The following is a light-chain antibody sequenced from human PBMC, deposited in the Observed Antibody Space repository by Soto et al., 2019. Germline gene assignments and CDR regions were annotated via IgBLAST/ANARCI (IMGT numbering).Light chain of an antibody. J-gene: IGKJ5*01. CDR2: GAS. CDR3: QHYGSSPPVT. CDR1: QSVSSSY. Sequence: IVLAQIPGTLSFSPGERGTLSFRASQSVSSSYLAWYQRKPGQAPRLLIYGASSRATGIPDRFSGSGSGTDFTLTISRLEPEDFAVYFCQHYGSSPPVTFGQGTRLEIK. V-gene: IGKV3-20*01.